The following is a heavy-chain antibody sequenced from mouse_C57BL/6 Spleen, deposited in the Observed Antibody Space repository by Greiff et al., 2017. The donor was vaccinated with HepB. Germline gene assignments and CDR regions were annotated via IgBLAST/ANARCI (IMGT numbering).Heavy chain of an antibody. CDR2: ISYDGSN. D-gene: IGHD2-3*01. CDR1: GYSITSGYY. Sequence: ESGPGLVKPSQSLSLTCSVTGYSITSGYYWNWIRQFPGNKLEWMGYISYDGSNNYNPSLKNRISITRDTSKNQFSLKLNSVTTEDTATYYCARADGYYFFAYWGQGTLVTVSA. V-gene: IGHV3-6*01. CDR3: ARADGYYFFAY. J-gene: IGHJ3*01.